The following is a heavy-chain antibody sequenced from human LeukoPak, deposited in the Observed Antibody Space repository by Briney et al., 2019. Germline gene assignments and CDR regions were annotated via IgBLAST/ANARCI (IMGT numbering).Heavy chain of an antibody. CDR1: GFTFSSYW. D-gene: IGHD2-15*01. CDR2: INRDGSST. Sequence: GGSLPLSCAASGFTFSSYWMDWVRQAPGKGLVWVSHINRDGSSTSYADSLKGRFTISRDNAKYTLYLQMNSLRAEDTAVYYCASKVSYSPFDCLGHRILVSVSS. V-gene: IGHV3-74*01. J-gene: IGHJ4*01. CDR3: ASKVSYSPFDC.